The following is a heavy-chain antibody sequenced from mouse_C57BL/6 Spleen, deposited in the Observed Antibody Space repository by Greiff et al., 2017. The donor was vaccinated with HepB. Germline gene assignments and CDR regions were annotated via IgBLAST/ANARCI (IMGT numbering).Heavy chain of an antibody. CDR1: GFTFSSYT. J-gene: IGHJ4*01. D-gene: IGHD1-3*01. CDR3: ARSGFYAMDY. CDR2: ISGGGGNT. Sequence: EVMLVESGGGLVKPGGSLKLSCAASGFTFSSYTMSWVRQTPEKRLEWVATISGGGGNTYYPDSVKGRFTISRDNAKNTLYLQMRSLRSEDTALYYCARSGFYAMDYWGQGTSVTVSS. V-gene: IGHV5-9*01.